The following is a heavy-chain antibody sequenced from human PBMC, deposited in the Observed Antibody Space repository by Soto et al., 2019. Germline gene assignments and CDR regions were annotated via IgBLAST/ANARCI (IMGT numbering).Heavy chain of an antibody. Sequence: GASVKVSCKASGYTFTSYGISWVRQAPGQGLEWMGWISAYNGNTNYAQKLQGRVTMTTDTSTSTAYMELRSLRSDDTAVYYCARVGGITIFGVVIKSWYYYGMDVWGQGTTVTVSS. CDR2: ISAYNGNT. V-gene: IGHV1-18*01. J-gene: IGHJ6*02. D-gene: IGHD3-3*01. CDR1: GYTFTSYG. CDR3: ARVGGITIFGVVIKSWYYYGMDV.